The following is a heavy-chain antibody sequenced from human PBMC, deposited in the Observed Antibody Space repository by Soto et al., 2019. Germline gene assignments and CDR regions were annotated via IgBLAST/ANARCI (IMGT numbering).Heavy chain of an antibody. CDR1: GGTFSSYA. D-gene: IGHD2-15*01. CDR3: ARRLDCSGGSCYSDYYYGMDG. CDR2: IIPIFGTA. J-gene: IGHJ6*02. Sequence: SVKVSCKASGGTFSSYAISWVRQAPGQGLEWMGGIIPIFGTANYAQKFQGRVTITADESTSTAYMELSSLRSEDTAVYYCARRLDCSGGSCYSDYYYGMDGWGQGTTVTVSS. V-gene: IGHV1-69*13.